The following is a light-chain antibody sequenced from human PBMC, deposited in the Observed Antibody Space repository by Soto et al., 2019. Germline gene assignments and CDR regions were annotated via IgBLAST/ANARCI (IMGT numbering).Light chain of an antibody. Sequence: EIVLTQSPDTLSLSPGDTATLSCRASQRVYSNYLAWYQHQPGQTPRHLISGASSRATGIPDRFGGSASVTYFTIAIGSLEPEDFAVYYGQQYGSTPYTFGHGTK. CDR1: QRVYSNY. J-gene: IGKJ2*01. V-gene: IGKV3-20*01. CDR3: QQYGSTPYT. CDR2: GAS.